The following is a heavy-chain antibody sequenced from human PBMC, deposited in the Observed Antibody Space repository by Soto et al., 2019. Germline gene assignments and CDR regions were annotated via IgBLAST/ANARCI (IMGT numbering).Heavy chain of an antibody. J-gene: IGHJ5*02. CDR3: ARDQFSSGLFNNWFDP. V-gene: IGHV3-30-3*01. CDR2: ISYDGSNK. D-gene: IGHD3-22*01. CDR1: GFTFSSYA. Sequence: QPGGSLRLSCAASGFTFSSYAMHWVRQAPGKGLEWVAVISYDGSNKYYADSVKGRFTISRDNSKNTLYLQMNSLRAEDTAVYYCARDQFSSGLFNNWFDPWGQGTLVTVSS.